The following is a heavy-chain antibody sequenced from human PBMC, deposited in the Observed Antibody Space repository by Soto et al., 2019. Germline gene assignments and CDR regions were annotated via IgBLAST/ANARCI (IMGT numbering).Heavy chain of an antibody. CDR2: INHSGST. J-gene: IGHJ5*01. D-gene: IGHD2-2*02. CDR3: ARSSGFFAISLLDT. V-gene: IGHV4-34*01. CDR1: GGSFSDDS. Sequence: SETLSLTCAVYGGSFSDDSWSWIRQSPRKGLEWIGEINHSGSTNYNPSLKSRVTISVDKSQNHFSLNLTTVTAADTAVYYCARSSGFFAISLLDTWGQGALVTVSS.